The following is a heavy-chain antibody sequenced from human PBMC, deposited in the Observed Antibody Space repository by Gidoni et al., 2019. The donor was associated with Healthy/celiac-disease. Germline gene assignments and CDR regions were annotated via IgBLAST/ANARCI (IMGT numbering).Heavy chain of an antibody. D-gene: IGHD2-15*01. CDR2: ISSSSSYI. CDR1: GFTCSSYS. J-gene: IGHJ4*02. V-gene: IGHV3-21*01. Sequence: EVQLVESGGGLVKPGGSLRLSCAASGFTCSSYSMNWFRQAPGKWLELVSSISSSSSYIYYADSVKGRFTISRDNAKNSLYLQMNSLRAEDTAVYYCARDSAGYCSGGSCYSDYWGQGTLVTVSS. CDR3: ARDSAGYCSGGSCYSDY.